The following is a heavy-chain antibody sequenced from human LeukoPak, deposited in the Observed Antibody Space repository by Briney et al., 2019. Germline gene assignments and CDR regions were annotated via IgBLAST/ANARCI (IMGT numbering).Heavy chain of an antibody. CDR1: GLTFSSLA. Sequence: GGSLRLSCVASGLTFSSLAMNWVRQAPGKGLEWVSSISSDSSYIDYADSVKGRFTISRDNARNSLYLQMNNLRAEDTAVYFCASLPWLVRWIYYWGQGTLVTVSS. CDR3: ASLPWLVRWIYY. CDR2: ISSDSSYI. D-gene: IGHD6-19*01. J-gene: IGHJ4*02. V-gene: IGHV3-21*01.